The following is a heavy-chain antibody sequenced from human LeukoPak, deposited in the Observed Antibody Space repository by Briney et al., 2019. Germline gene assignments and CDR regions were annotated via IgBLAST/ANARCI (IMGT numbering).Heavy chain of an antibody. CDR3: ARPDSRYFYGMGV. V-gene: IGHV3-11*01. Sequence: GGSLRLSCGASGFTFSDSYMSWIRQAPGKGLEWLSYISSGGSSTDYADSVKGRFTISRDNAKNSLYLQMNSLRVEDTAVYYCARPDSRYFYGMGVWGQGTTVTVSS. J-gene: IGHJ6*02. CDR1: GFTFSDSY. CDR2: ISSGGSST. D-gene: IGHD2/OR15-2a*01.